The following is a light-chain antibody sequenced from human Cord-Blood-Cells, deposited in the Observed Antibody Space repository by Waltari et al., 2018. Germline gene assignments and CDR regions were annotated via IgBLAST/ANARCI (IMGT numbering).Light chain of an antibody. CDR1: SSDVGGYNY. CDR3: SSYAGSNVA. Sequence: QSALTQPPSASGSPGQSVTISCTGTSSDVGGYNYVSWYQQHPDKAPKLMIYEVSKRPSGVPDRFSGSKSGNTASLTVSGLQAEDEADYYCSSYAGSNVAFGTGTKVTVL. V-gene: IGLV2-8*01. J-gene: IGLJ1*01. CDR2: EVS.